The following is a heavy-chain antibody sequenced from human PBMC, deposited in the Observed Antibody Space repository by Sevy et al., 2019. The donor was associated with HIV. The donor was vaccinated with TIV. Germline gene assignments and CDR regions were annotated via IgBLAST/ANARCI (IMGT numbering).Heavy chain of an antibody. V-gene: IGHV3-33*08. CDR1: GFTFSSYV. CDR3: AGGGGYCGGDCYSFDY. J-gene: IGHJ4*02. D-gene: IGHD2-21*02. Sequence: GGSLRLSCAASGFTFSSYVMHWVRQAPGKGLEWVALIWYDGTIKYYADSVKGRFTIARDNSKDTLFLQMNSLTPEDTAVYYCAGGGGYCGGDCYSFDYWGQGALVTVSS. CDR2: IWYDGTIK.